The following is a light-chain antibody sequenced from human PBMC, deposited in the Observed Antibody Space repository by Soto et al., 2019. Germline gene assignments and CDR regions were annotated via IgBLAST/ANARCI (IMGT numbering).Light chain of an antibody. CDR3: QQRHMWPIT. CDR2: DAS. J-gene: IGKJ5*01. Sequence: EIVLTQSPATLSLSPGERATPSCRASQSVSRYLAWYQQKPGQAPRLLIYDASNRATGFPARFSGSGSGTDFTLTISRLEPEDSAVYYCQQRHMWPITFGQGTRLEIK. V-gene: IGKV3-11*01. CDR1: QSVSRY.